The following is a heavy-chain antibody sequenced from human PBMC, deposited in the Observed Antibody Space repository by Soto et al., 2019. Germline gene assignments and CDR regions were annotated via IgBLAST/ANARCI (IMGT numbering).Heavy chain of an antibody. J-gene: IGHJ4*02. CDR1: GYSISSGYY. CDR2: SYHSGST. CDR3: AGAQNSYYYDSRGYFDY. V-gene: IGHV4-38-2*01. D-gene: IGHD3-22*01. Sequence: SETLSLTCAVSGYSISSGYYWGWIRQPPGKGLEWIGSSYHSGSTYYNPSLKSRATISVDTSKNQFSLKLRSVTAADTAVYYCAGAQNSYYYDSRGYFDYWGQGTLVTVSS.